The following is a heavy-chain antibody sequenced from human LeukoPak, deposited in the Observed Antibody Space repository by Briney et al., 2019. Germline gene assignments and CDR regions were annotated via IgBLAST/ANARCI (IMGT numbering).Heavy chain of an antibody. CDR2: ISSSSSIR. Sequence: GGSLRLSCAASGFTFSSYEMNWVRQAPGKGLEWVSYISSSSSIRYYADSVKGRFTISRDNAKNSLYLQMNSLRAEDTAVYYCRGVRGGTEANYWGQGTLVTVSS. J-gene: IGHJ4*02. V-gene: IGHV3-48*03. CDR1: GFTFSSYE. D-gene: IGHD3-10*01. CDR3: RGVRGGTEANY.